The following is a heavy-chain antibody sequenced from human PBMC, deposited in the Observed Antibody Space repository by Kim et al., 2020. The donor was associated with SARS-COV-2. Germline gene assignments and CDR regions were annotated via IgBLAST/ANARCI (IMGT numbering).Heavy chain of an antibody. D-gene: IGHD6-6*01. Sequence: GESLKISCKGSGYSFTSYWIGWVRQMTGSGLEWMGIIYPGDSDIRYNPSFEGQVTISADKSISTAYLQWSSLKASDTAMYYCARSRRTGGVYNWFDPWGQGTLVTVSS. J-gene: IGHJ5*02. CDR1: GYSFTSYW. V-gene: IGHV5-51*01. CDR2: IYPGDSDI. CDR3: ARSRRTGGVYNWFDP.